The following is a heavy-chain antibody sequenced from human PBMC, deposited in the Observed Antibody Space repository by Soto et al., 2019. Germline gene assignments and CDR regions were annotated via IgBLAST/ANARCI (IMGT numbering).Heavy chain of an antibody. CDR3: TRDGYCSGGSCYSNWFDP. CDR1: VFTFGDYA. V-gene: IGHV3-49*03. Sequence: WSLRLSCTASVFTFGDYAMSWLRQAPGKGLEWVGFIRSKAYGGTTEYAASVKGRFTISRDDSKSIAYLQMNSLKTEDTAVYYCTRDGYCSGGSCYSNWFDPWGQGTLVTVSS. CDR2: IRSKAYGGTT. D-gene: IGHD2-15*01. J-gene: IGHJ5*02.